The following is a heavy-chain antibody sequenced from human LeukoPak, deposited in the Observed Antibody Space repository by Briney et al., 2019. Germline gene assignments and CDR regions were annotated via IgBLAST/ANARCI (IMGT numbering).Heavy chain of an antibody. CDR2: IWYEGSDK. Sequence: GRSLRLSCAASGFTFRSYGMHWVRQAPGRGLEWVAVIWYEGSDKHYADSVKGRFTISRDNSKNTLYLQLNSLRAEDTAVYYCARGSSSWYYFDYWGQGTLVTVSS. V-gene: IGHV3-33*01. J-gene: IGHJ4*02. D-gene: IGHD6-13*01. CDR1: GFTFRSYG. CDR3: ARGSSSWYYFDY.